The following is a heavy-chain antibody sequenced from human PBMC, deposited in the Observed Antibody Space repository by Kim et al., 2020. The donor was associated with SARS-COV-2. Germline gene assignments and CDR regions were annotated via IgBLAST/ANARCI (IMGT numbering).Heavy chain of an antibody. CDR2: IWYDGSNK. Sequence: GGSLRLSCAASGFTFSSYGMHWVRQAPGKGLEWVAVIWYDGSNKYYADSVKGRFTISRDNSKNTLYLQMNSLRAEDTAVYYCARDSAGELELGDYFDYWGQGTLVTVSS. J-gene: IGHJ4*02. V-gene: IGHV3-33*01. CDR3: ARDSAGELELGDYFDY. D-gene: IGHD1-7*01. CDR1: GFTFSSYG.